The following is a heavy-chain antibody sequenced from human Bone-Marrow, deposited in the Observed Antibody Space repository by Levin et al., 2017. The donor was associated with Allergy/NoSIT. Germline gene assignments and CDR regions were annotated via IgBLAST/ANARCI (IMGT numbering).Heavy chain of an antibody. CDR2: ISSMSEYI. CDR3: ARCAGGSRLDS. J-gene: IGHJ4*02. D-gene: IGHD3-16*01. V-gene: IGHV3-21*01. Sequence: GESLKISCAASGFTFSKSAMNWVRQAPGKGLEWVSSISSMSEYIYYADSVKGRFTISRDNAKNSLCLQMNSLRAEDTAVYYCARCAGGSRLDSWGQGTLFPFSS. CDR1: GFTFSKSA.